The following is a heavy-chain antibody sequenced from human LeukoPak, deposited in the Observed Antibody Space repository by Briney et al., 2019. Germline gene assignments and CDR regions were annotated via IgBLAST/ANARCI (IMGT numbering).Heavy chain of an antibody. CDR3: ARAGYCDSTTCPDAFDI. CDR1: GGSITSSSYY. D-gene: IGHD2-2*01. V-gene: IGHV4-39*07. Sequence: SETLSLTCTVSGGSITSSSYYWGWIRQPPGKGLEWIGSIYYRGRTYYNPSLKSRVIISADTSKNQLSLKLSSVTAADTAVYYCARAGYCDSTTCPDAFDIWGQGTKVTVSS. J-gene: IGHJ3*02. CDR2: IYYRGRT.